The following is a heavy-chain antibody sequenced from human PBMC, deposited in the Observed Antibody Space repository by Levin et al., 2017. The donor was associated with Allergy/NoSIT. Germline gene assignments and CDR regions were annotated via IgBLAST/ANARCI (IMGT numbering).Heavy chain of an antibody. V-gene: IGHV3-48*04. CDR2: ISSSSSTI. J-gene: IGHJ4*02. D-gene: IGHD3-16*02. Sequence: GGSLRLSCAASGFTFSSYSMNWVRQAPGKGLEWVSYISSSSSTIYYADSVKGRFTISRDNAKNSLYLQMNSLRAEDTAVYYCARSTGGVIVIQDFDYWGQGTLVTVSS. CDR1: GFTFSSYS. CDR3: ARSTGGVIVIQDFDY.